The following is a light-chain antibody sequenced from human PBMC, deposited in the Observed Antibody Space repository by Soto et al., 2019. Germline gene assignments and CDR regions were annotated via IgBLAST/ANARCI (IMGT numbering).Light chain of an antibody. CDR3: AAWDDSLLGVV. CDR1: RSSIGSNT. J-gene: IGLJ2*01. V-gene: IGLV1-44*01. Sequence: QSVLTQPPSASGTPGQTVTISCSGNRSSIGSNTVNWYQQFPGTAPKLLIYSNDLRPSGVPDRISGSKSGTSASLAISGLQSEDEADYYCAAWDDSLLGVVFGGRTKLTVL. CDR2: SND.